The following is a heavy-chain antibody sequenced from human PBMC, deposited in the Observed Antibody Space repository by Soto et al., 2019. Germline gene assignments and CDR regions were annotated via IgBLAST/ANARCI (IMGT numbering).Heavy chain of an antibody. Sequence: PGESLRISCAASGFTVSSNYMSWVRQAPGKGLEWVSVIYSGGSTYYAGSVKGRFTISRDNSKNTLYLQMNSLRAEDTAVYYCARDSRADILTGYYGKFDYWGQGTLVTVSS. CDR3: ARDSRADILTGYYGKFDY. CDR2: IYSGGST. J-gene: IGHJ4*02. V-gene: IGHV3-66*01. D-gene: IGHD3-9*01. CDR1: GFTVSSNY.